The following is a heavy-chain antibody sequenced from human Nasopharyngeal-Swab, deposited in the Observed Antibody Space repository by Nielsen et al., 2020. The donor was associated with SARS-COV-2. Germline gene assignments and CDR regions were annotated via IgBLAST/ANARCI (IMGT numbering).Heavy chain of an antibody. CDR1: GFTFSNNW. D-gene: IGHD3-3*01. J-gene: IGHJ6*02. CDR2: IKQDGSEK. Sequence: GESLKISCVASGFTFSNNWMSWVRQAPGKGLEWVANIKQDGSEKYYVDSVKGRFTISRDNSRDTLYLQMNSLRAEDTAVYYCAKEGPGMFGVVGLDVWGQGTTVTVSS. V-gene: IGHV3-7*01. CDR3: AKEGPGMFGVVGLDV.